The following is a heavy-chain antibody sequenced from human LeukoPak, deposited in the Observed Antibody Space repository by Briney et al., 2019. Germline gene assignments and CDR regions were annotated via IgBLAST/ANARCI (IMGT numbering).Heavy chain of an antibody. CDR1: GGPFGSYY. D-gene: IGHD3-3*02. CDR2: IYYTGSA. V-gene: IGHV4-59*12. J-gene: IGHJ4*02. CDR3: ARQRADRIFGVVMGFGLDY. Sequence: SETLSLTYTVSGGPFGSYYWSWIRQPPGKGLEWIGYIYYTGSANYNPSLKSRVTMSVDTSKNQFSLKLSSVTAADTAVYYCARQRADRIFGVVMGFGLDYWGRGTLVTVSS.